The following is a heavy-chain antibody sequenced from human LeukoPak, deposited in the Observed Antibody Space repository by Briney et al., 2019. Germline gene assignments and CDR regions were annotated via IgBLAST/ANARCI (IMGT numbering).Heavy chain of an antibody. CDR2: VYYSGNT. J-gene: IGHJ4*02. Sequence: PSETLSLTCSVSGGSISTYYYSWIRQPPGKELEWIGYVYYSGNTNYNPSLKSRVIISLDTSKNHLSLKMTSVTVADTAMYYCASGPESYYFDYWGQGALVTVSS. V-gene: IGHV4-59*01. CDR3: ASGPESYYFDY. CDR1: GGSISTYY.